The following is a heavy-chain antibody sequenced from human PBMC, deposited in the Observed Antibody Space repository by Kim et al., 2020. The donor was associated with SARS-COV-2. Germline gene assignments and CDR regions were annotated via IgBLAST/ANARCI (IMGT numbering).Heavy chain of an antibody. CDR3: AKDLRGSGSTGLG. J-gene: IGHJ4*02. CDR1: GFTISSYA. Sequence: GGSLRLSCAASGFTISSYAMSWVRQAPGKGLEWVSAISGSGGSTYYADSVKGRFTISRDNSKNTLNLQMNSLRAEDTAVYYCAKDLRGSGSTGLGWGQGTLVTVSS. CDR2: ISGSGGST. D-gene: IGHD3-10*01. V-gene: IGHV3-23*01.